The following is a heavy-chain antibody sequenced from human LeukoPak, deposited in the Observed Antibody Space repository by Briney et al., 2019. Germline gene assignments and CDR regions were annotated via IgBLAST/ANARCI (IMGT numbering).Heavy chain of an antibody. CDR3: AKPPRGSGADY. J-gene: IGHJ4*02. CDR1: GGSISSSSYY. V-gene: IGHV4-39*01. D-gene: IGHD3-10*01. Sequence: PSETLSLTCTVSGGSISSSSYYWGWIRQPPGKGLEWIGSIYYSGSTYYNPSLKSRVTISVDTSKNQFSLKLSSVTAADTAVYYCAKPPRGSGADYWGQGTLVTVSS. CDR2: IYYSGST.